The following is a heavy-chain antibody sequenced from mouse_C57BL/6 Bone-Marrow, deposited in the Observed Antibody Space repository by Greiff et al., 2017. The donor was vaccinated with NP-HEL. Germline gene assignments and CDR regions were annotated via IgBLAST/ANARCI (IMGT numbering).Heavy chain of an antibody. J-gene: IGHJ3*01. CDR2: IDPENGDT. Sequence: EVQLQQSGAELVRPGASVKLSCTASGFNIKDDYMHWVKQRPEQGLEWIGWIDPENGDTEYASKFQGKATITADTSSNTAYLQLSSLTSEDTAVYYCTTAVLRRGGFAYWGQGTLVTVSA. CDR1: GFNIKDDY. CDR3: TTAVLRRGGFAY. D-gene: IGHD1-1*01. V-gene: IGHV14-4*01.